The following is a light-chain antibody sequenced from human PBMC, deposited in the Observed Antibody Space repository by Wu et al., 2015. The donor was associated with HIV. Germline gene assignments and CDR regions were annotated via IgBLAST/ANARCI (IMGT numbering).Light chain of an antibody. J-gene: IGKJ1*01. CDR3: QQYNKWRT. V-gene: IGKV3-15*01. CDR1: QSVSSN. Sequence: EIVMTQSPATLSVSPGERATFSCRASQSVSSNLAWYQQKPGQAPRLLIYGASTRATGIPARFSGSGSGTEFTLTISSLQSEDFAVYYCQQYNKWRTFGQGTKV. CDR2: GAS.